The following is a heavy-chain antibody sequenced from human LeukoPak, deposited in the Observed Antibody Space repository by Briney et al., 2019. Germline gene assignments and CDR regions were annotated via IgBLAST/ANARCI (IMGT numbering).Heavy chain of an antibody. CDR3: ASEPEPNDAFDI. V-gene: IGHV1-46*01. CDR1: GYTFTSYY. J-gene: IGHJ3*02. CDR2: INPSGGST. D-gene: IGHD1-14*01. Sequence: GASVKVSCKASGYTFTSYYMHWVRQAPGQGLEWMGIINPSGGSTSYAQKFQGRVTITTDESTSTAYMELSSLRSEDTAVYYCASEPEPNDAFDIWGQGTMVTVSS.